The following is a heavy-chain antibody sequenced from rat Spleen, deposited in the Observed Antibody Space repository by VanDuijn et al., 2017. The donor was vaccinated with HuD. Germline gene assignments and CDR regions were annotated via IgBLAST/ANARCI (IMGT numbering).Heavy chain of an antibody. Sequence: EVQLVESGGGLVQPGRSLKLSCAASGFTFSNYDMAWVRQAPTKGLEWVASISTSGGSTYYRDSVKGRFTVSRDNAKSTLYLQMDSLRSEDTATYYCARRGYYFDYWGQGVMVTVSS. CDR1: GFTFSNYD. D-gene: IGHD4-3*01. CDR2: ISTSGGST. V-gene: IGHV5-25*01. J-gene: IGHJ2*01. CDR3: ARRGYYFDY.